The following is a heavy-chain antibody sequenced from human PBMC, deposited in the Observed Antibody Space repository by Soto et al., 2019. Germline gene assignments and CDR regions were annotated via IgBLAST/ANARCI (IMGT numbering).Heavy chain of an antibody. J-gene: IGHJ4*01. CDR1: GVSVSTGVYY. D-gene: IGHD3-10*02. V-gene: IGHV4-31*03. CDR2: IDNRGAT. CDR3: AGAVSDFDVRRYRTSYFDQ. Sequence: QVELYESGPGLVQPSQTLSLSCTVSGVSVSTGVYYWTWIRQQPGKGLEGVGYIDNRGATYYNPSLTGRVGISSDTPKNQFSLNLQSLTAADTAFYYCAGAVSDFDVRRYRTSYFDQWCHGILVTVSS.